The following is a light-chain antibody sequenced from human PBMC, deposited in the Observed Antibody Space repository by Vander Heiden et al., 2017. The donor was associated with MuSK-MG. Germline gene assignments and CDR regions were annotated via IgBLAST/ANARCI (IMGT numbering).Light chain of an antibody. CDR1: QNIGSY. V-gene: IGKV1-39*01. J-gene: IGKJ2*01. Sequence: DIQMTQSPSSLSASIGDRVTITCRASQNIGSYVNWYQQKPGKAPNLLIYAASRLQSGVPSRFSASGSGTDFTLTISSLQPEDFATYYCQQSFITPRTFGPGTKLQIK. CDR3: QQSFITPRT. CDR2: AAS.